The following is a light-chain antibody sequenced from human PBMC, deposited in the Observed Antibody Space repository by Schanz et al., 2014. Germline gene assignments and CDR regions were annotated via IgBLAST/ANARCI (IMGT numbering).Light chain of an antibody. CDR1: SSDVGGYNY. J-gene: IGLJ2*01. Sequence: QSALTQPASVSGSPGQSITISCTGTSSDVGGYNYVSWYQHHPGKAPKLMIYDVSNRPSGVSNRFSGSKSGNTASLTVSGLQAEDEADYYCCLYAGSYVLFGGGTKLTVL. CDR3: CLYAGSYVL. CDR2: DVS. V-gene: IGLV2-14*03.